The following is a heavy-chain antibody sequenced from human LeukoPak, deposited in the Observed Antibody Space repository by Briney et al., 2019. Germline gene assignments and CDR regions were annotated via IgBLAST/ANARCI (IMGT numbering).Heavy chain of an antibody. CDR1: GFTFDDYA. V-gene: IGHV3-43*02. CDR2: IGGDGGST. Sequence: GGSLRLSCAASGFTFDDYAMHWVRPAPGKGLEWVSFIGGDGGSTYSADSVKGRFTIYRDNSKNSLFLQMKSLRTDDTALYYCVKEPHYYDRSGYFWGQGTLVTVSS. D-gene: IGHD3-22*01. CDR3: VKEPHYYDRSGYF. J-gene: IGHJ4*02.